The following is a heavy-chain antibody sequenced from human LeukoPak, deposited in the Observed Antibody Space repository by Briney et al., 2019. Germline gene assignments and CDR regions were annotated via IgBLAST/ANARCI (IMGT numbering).Heavy chain of an antibody. CDR1: GFTFSSYG. Sequence: GGSLRLSCAASGFTFSSYGMHWVRQAPGKGLEWVAVISYDGSNKYYADSVKGRFTISRDNSKNTLYLQMNSLRAEDTAVYYCTTGRYSSSWYRLINYWGQGTLVTASS. J-gene: IGHJ4*02. V-gene: IGHV3-30*03. CDR2: ISYDGSNK. CDR3: TTGRYSSSWYRLINY. D-gene: IGHD6-13*01.